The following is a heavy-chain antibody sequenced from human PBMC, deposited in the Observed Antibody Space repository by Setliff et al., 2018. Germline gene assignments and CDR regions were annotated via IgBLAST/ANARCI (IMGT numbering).Heavy chain of an antibody. CDR2: ISSYNGHT. D-gene: IGHD2-8*02. J-gene: IGHJ3*01. V-gene: IGHV1-18*01. CDR1: GYIFSSYG. Sequence: ASVKVSCKASGYIFSSYGINWVRQAPGQGLEWMGWISSYNGHTNYAPKVQGSVTMTTDTSTGTASMDLRSLRSDDTAIYYCAISTLSICTGGNCPNSFDVWGQGTVVTVSS. CDR3: AISTLSICTGGNCPNSFDV.